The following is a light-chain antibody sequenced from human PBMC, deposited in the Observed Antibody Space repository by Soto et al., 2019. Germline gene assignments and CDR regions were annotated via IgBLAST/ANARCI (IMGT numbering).Light chain of an antibody. CDR3: CSYAGSYPFV. V-gene: IGLV2-11*01. J-gene: IGLJ1*01. CDR1: TSDVGGYNY. CDR2: DVS. Sequence: QSALTQPRSVSGSPGQSVTISCTGTTSDVGGYNYVSWYQQDPGKAPKLMLYDVSKRPSGVPDRFSGSKSGNTASLTISGLQAEDEADYYCCSYAGSYPFVFGTGTKVTVL.